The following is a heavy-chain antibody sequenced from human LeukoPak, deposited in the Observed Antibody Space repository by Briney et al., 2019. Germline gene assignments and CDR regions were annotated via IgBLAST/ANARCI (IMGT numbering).Heavy chain of an antibody. J-gene: IGHJ3*02. CDR3: ARDSPIMGTFYAFDT. CDR2: INPNSGGT. Sequence: GASVKVSCKXSGYTFTGYYMHWVRQAPGRGLEWMGWINPNSGGTNYEQKFQGRVTMTRDTSISTAYMELSRLRSDDTAVYYCARDSPIMGTFYAFDTWGQGTMVTVSS. CDR1: GYTFTGYY. V-gene: IGHV1-2*02. D-gene: IGHD2/OR15-2a*01.